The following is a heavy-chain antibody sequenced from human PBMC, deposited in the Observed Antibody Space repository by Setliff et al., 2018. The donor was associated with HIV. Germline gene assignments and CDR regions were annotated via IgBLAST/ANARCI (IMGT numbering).Heavy chain of an antibody. V-gene: IGHV3-21*01. CDR1: GFTFTFSTYT. CDR2: ISSSSSYI. CDR3: ARGYWEWEDSIGDAFDI. D-gene: IGHD3-3*01. Sequence: KPGGSLKLSCAASGFTFTFSTYTMNWVRQAPGKGLEWVSSISSSSSYIYYADSVKGRFTISRDNAKNSLYLQMNSLRADDTAVYYCARGYWEWEDSIGDAFDIWGQGTMVTVSS. J-gene: IGHJ3*02.